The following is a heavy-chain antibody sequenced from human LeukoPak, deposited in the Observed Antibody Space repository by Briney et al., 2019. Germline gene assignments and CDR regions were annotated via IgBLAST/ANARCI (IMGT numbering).Heavy chain of an antibody. V-gene: IGHV1-45*02. J-gene: IGHJ3*02. D-gene: IGHD3-22*01. CDR2: ITPFNGNT. Sequence: GASVKVSCKASGGTFSSYAISWVRQAPGQALEWMGWITPFNGNTNYAQKFQDRVTITRDRSMSTAYMELSSLRSEDTAMYYCARSAFSDYYDSSDGAFDIWGQGTMVTVSS. CDR1: GGTFSSYA. CDR3: ARSAFSDYYDSSDGAFDI.